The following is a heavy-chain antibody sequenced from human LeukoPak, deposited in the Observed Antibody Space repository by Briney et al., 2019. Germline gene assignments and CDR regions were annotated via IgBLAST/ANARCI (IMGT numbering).Heavy chain of an antibody. CDR2: ISSSSSYI. CDR1: GFTFSSYS. D-gene: IGHD2-15*01. V-gene: IGHV3-21*01. J-gene: IGHJ6*02. CDR3: AREGYCSGGSCYSGGHYYGMDV. Sequence: GGSLRLSCAASGFTFSSYSMNWVRQAPGKGLVWVSSISSSSSYIYYADSVKGRFTISRDNAKNSLYLQMNSLRAEDTAVYYCAREGYCSGGSCYSGGHYYGMDVWGQGTTVTVSS.